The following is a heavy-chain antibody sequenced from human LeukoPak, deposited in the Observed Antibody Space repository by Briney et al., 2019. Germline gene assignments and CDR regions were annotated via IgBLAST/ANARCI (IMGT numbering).Heavy chain of an antibody. CDR3: TRLNYYDSGGYYRGFDY. Sequence: SETLSLTCTVSGGSISSSSYYWGWIRQPPEKGLEWIGSIYYSGSTYYNPSLKSQVTISVDTSKNQFSLKLSSVTAADTAVYYCTRLNYYDSGGYYRGFDYWGQGTLVTVSS. J-gene: IGHJ4*02. V-gene: IGHV4-39*01. CDR1: GGSISSSSYY. CDR2: IYYSGST. D-gene: IGHD3-22*01.